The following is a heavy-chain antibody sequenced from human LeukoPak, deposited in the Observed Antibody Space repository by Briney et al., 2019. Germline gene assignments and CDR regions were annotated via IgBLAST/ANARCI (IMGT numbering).Heavy chain of an antibody. D-gene: IGHD5-18*01. CDR1: GFTFNMYT. Sequence: GGSLRLSCAASGFTFNMYTMYWVRQAPGKGLEWVSSISSSTTYIYYADSVKGRFTISRDNVKNSLSLQMNSLRAEDTAVYYCARDLYSYGFYAFDIWGQGTMVTVSS. CDR2: ISSSTTYI. J-gene: IGHJ3*02. V-gene: IGHV3-21*01. CDR3: ARDLYSYGFYAFDI.